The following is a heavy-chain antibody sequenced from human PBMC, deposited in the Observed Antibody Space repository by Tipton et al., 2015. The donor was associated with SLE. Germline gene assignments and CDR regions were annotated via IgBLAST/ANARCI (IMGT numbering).Heavy chain of an antibody. J-gene: IGHJ4*02. CDR1: GFPFDGFA. CDR3: VRLRSKVLIDY. D-gene: IGHD2-21*02. CDR2: LSWNSGSI. V-gene: IGHV3-9*01. Sequence: SLRLSCAASGFPFDGFAMHWVRQAPGKGLEWVSGLSWNSGSIGYADSVKGRFTISRYNARNSLYLQMNSLRAEDTAVYYCVRLRSKVLIDYWGQGTLVTVSS.